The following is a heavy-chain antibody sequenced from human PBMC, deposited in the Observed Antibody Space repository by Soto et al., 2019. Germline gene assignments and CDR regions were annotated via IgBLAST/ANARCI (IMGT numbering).Heavy chain of an antibody. CDR3: ARFAAGYIIDY. D-gene: IGHD5-12*01. J-gene: IGHJ4*02. Sequence: PSETLSLTCTVSGGSISGSSYYWGWIRQPPGKGLEWIGSIYYSGSTYYNPSLKSRVTISVDTSKNQFSLKLSSVTAVDTAVYYCARFAAGYIIDYWGQGTLVTVSS. CDR1: GGSISGSSYY. CDR2: IYYSGST. V-gene: IGHV4-39*01.